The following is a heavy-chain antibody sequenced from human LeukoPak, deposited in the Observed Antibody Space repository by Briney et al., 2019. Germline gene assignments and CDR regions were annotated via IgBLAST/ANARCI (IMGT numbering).Heavy chain of an antibody. V-gene: IGHV3-64D*06. CDR1: GFTFSSFA. Sequence: GGSLRLSCSASGFTFSSFAMHWVRQAPGKGLEYVSAVNNNGGSTFYSDSVKGRFTISRDNSKDTLYLQMSSLRAEDTAVYYCAKKRIGSYYSAADYWGQGTLVTVSS. J-gene: IGHJ4*02. CDR3: AKKRIGSYYSAADY. CDR2: VNNNGGST. D-gene: IGHD1-26*01.